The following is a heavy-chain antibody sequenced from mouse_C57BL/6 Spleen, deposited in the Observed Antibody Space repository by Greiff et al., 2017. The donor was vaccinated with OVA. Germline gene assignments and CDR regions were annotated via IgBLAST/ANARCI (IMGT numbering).Heavy chain of an antibody. CDR3: ARAYYSNYEAMDY. D-gene: IGHD2-5*01. J-gene: IGHJ4*01. V-gene: IGHV1-55*01. Sequence: QVQLQQPGAELVKPGASVKMSCKASGYTFTSSWITWVKQRPGQGLEWIGDIYPGSGSTNYNEKFKSKATLTVDTSSSTAYMQLSSLTSEDSAVYYCARAYYSNYEAMDYWGQGTSVTVSS. CDR2: IYPGSGST. CDR1: GYTFTSSW.